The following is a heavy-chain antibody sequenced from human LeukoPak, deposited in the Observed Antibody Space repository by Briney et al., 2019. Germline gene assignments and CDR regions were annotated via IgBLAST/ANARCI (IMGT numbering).Heavy chain of an antibody. Sequence: ASVRVSCKASGYTFTSFGISWVRQAPGQGLECMGWISAYNGNTNYAQKLQPRVTMTTDTSTSTAYMELRSLRSDDTAVYYCARDPVLVDGSWSPGDYWGQGTLVTVSS. CDR2: ISAYNGNT. J-gene: IGHJ4*02. CDR3: ARDPVLVDGSWSPGDY. CDR1: GYTFTSFG. D-gene: IGHD6-13*01. V-gene: IGHV1-18*01.